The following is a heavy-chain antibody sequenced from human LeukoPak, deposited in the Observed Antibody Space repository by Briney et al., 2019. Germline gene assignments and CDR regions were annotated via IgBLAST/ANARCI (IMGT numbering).Heavy chain of an antibody. J-gene: IGHJ5*02. CDR2: INHSGST. Sequence: SETLSLTCTVSGGSISSGSYYWSWIRQPAGKGLEWIGEINHSGSTNYNPSLKSRVTISVDTSKNQFSLKLSSVTAADTAVYYCARRQYSYRAFDPWGQGTLVTVSS. CDR1: GGSISSGSYY. CDR3: ARRQYSYRAFDP. V-gene: IGHV4-61*10. D-gene: IGHD5-18*01.